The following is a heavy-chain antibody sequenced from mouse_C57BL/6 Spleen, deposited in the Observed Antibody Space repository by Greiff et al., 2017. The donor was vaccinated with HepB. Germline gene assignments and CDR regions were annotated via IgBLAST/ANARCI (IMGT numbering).Heavy chain of an antibody. Sequence: EVKVVESGGGLVKPGGSLKLSCAASGFTFSSYAMSWVRQTPEKRLEWVATISDGGSYTYYPDNVKGRFTISRDNAKNNLYLQMSHLKSEDTAMYYCARDNEGYGSSYDYFDYWGQGTTLTVSS. J-gene: IGHJ2*01. V-gene: IGHV5-4*01. CDR3: ARDNEGYGSSYDYFDY. CDR2: ISDGGSYT. D-gene: IGHD1-1*01. CDR1: GFTFSSYA.